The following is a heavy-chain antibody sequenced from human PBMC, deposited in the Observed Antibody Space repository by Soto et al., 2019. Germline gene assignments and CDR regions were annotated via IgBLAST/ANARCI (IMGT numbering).Heavy chain of an antibody. CDR2: NLPLFNIS. CDR1: GGAFSSYA. Sequence: QVQLVQSGAEVKKPGSSVEVSCKASGGAFSSYAISWVRQAPGQGLEWMGGNLPLFNISNYAQKFQGRVTITADEPTSTAYMDLSNLTSEDTAVYYCARRRLGYGSWYCDLWCRGTLITVSS. D-gene: IGHD3-10*01. J-gene: IGHJ2*01. CDR3: ARRRLGYGSWYCDL. V-gene: IGHV1-69*01.